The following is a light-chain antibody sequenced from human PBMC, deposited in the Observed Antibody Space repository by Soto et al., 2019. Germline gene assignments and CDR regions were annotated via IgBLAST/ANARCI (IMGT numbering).Light chain of an antibody. CDR1: QSVSSSY. CDR3: HHYNSWPYT. Sequence: EIVLTQSPATLSLSPLERASLXCRASQSVSSSYLAWYQQKPGQAPRLLIYGASTRATGFPARFSGSGSGTEFTLTISSLQSEDFAVYYCHHYNSWPYTFGQGTKVDIK. V-gene: IGKV3-15*01. J-gene: IGKJ2*01. CDR2: GAS.